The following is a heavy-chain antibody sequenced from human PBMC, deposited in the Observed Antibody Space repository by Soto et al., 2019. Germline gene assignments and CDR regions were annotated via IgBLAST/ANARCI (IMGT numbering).Heavy chain of an antibody. V-gene: IGHV3-23*01. CDR1: GFNFGSYD. D-gene: IGHD5-12*01. CDR3: ARTGGVATIGGSWGMDV. Sequence: PGGSLRLSCGASGFNFGSYDMSWVRQAPGKGLEWVSTISGSGGSTYYADSVKGRFTISRDNSKNTLYLQMNSLSAEDTAVYYCARTGGVATIGGSWGMDVWGQGTTVTVSS. CDR2: ISGSGGST. J-gene: IGHJ6*02.